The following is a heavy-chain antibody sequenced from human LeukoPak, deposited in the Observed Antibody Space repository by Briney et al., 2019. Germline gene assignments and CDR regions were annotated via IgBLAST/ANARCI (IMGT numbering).Heavy chain of an antibody. D-gene: IGHD1-14*01. V-gene: IGHV1-2*02. CDR1: GYTFTAFY. Sequence: ASVKVSCKASGYTFTAFYFHWVRQAPGQGLECMGWINPNNGDTRYAQNFQGRVTMTRDTSITTVYLELSSLRSDDTAIHYCAREAGDNAYDFWGPGTMVTVSS. CDR3: AREAGDNAYDF. CDR2: INPNNGDT. J-gene: IGHJ3*01.